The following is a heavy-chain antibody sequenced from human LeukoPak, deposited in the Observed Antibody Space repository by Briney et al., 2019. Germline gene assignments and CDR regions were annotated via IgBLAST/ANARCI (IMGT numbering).Heavy chain of an antibody. V-gene: IGHV5-51*01. J-gene: IGHJ4*02. Sequence: GESLKISCKGSGYSFTSYWIGWVRQMPGKGLEWIGIIYPGDSDTRYSPSFQGQVTTSADKSISTAYLQWSSLKASDTAMYYCARKSTPETGVHCFDYWGQGTLVTVSS. CDR3: ARKSTPETGVHCFDY. D-gene: IGHD7-27*01. CDR2: IYPGDSDT. CDR1: GYSFTSYW.